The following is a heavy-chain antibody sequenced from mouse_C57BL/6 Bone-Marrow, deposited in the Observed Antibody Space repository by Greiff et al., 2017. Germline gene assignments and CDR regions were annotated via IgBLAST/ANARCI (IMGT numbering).Heavy chain of an antibody. CDR1: GFNIKDDY. V-gene: IGHV14-4*01. J-gene: IGHJ3*01. Sequence: EVHLVESGAELVRPGASVKLSCTASGFNIKDDYMHWVKQRPEQGLEWIGWIDPENGDTEYASKFQGKATITVDTSSNTAYLQLSSLTSEDTAVYYCTRIAYWGQGTLVTFSA. CDR3: TRIAY. CDR2: IDPENGDT.